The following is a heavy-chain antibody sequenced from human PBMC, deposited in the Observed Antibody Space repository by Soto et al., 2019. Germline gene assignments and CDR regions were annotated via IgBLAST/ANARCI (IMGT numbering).Heavy chain of an antibody. CDR3: ARPPLPGYSIHFNS. J-gene: IGHJ4*02. D-gene: IGHD2-15*01. Sequence: PVESLKISCNASGYIFIDDWIGWVRQMPWKGLEWMGIVYPRDSDTRYSPSFQGQVTISADRSTGTAFLQWRSLKASDTALYYCARPPLPGYSIHFNSWGQGTLVTVSS. CDR2: VYPRDSDT. V-gene: IGHV5-51*01. CDR1: GYIFIDDW.